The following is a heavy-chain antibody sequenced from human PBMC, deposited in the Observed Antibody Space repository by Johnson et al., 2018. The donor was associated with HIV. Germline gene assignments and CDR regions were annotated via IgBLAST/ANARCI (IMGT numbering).Heavy chain of an antibody. CDR1: RFTFSRYG. Sequence: QVQLMESGGGVVQPGRSLRLSCAASRFTFSRYGMHWVRQAPGKGLEWVAVIPYDGSNTYYADSVKGRFTISRDNSKNPLYLQMHSLRAEDTAVYHCASGGLITYVGAFDIWGQGTMVTVSS. J-gene: IGHJ3*02. V-gene: IGHV3-30*03. CDR2: IPYDGSNT. D-gene: IGHD3-16*01. CDR3: ASGGLITYVGAFDI.